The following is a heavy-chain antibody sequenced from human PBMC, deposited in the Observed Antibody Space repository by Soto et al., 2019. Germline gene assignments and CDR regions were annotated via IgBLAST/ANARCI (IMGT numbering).Heavy chain of an antibody. D-gene: IGHD6-13*01. CDR1: GDTFTSYG. J-gene: IGHJ4*02. Sequence: ASVKVSCKASGDTFTSYGISCVRQAPGQGLEWMGWISAYNGNTNYAQKLQGRLIMTTDTSTSTAYMELRSLRSDDTAVYYCARVIASAADFDYWGQGTLVTVSS. V-gene: IGHV1-18*01. CDR2: ISAYNGNT. CDR3: ARVIASAADFDY.